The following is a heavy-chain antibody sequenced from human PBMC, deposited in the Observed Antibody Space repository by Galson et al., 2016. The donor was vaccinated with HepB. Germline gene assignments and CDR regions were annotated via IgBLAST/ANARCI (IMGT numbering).Heavy chain of an antibody. D-gene: IGHD2-21*02. Sequence: SLRLSCAASGFTFSSYAMSWVRQAPGKGLEWVSAISDSGGSTYYADSVKGRFTISRDNSKNTLYLQMNSLRTEDTAVYYCAKDWGYCGGDCPVYFDLWGRGTLVTVSS. V-gene: IGHV3-23*01. CDR2: ISDSGGST. CDR3: AKDWGYCGGDCPVYFDL. J-gene: IGHJ2*01. CDR1: GFTFSSYA.